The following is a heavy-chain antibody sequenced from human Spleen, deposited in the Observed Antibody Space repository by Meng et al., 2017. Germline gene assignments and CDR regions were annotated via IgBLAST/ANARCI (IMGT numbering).Heavy chain of an antibody. J-gene: IGHJ4*02. Sequence: SETLSLTCTVSGGSVSSGSYYWSWIRQPPGKGLEWIGYIYYSGSTNYNPSLKSRVTISVDTSKNQFSLKLSSVTAAGTAVYYCARYLYKIDYWGQGTLVTVSS. D-gene: IGHD2-2*02. V-gene: IGHV4-61*01. CDR2: IYYSGST. CDR1: GGSVSSGSYY. CDR3: ARYLYKIDY.